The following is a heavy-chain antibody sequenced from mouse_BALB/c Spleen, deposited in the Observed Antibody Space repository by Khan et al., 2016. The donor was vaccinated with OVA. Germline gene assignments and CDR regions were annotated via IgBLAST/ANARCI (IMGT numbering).Heavy chain of an antibody. CDR3: ARRATTEYDDVMDF. D-gene: IGHD1-1*01. CDR2: ITKGGGNT. J-gene: IGHJ4*01. V-gene: IGHV5-12-2*01. CDR1: GFTFSSYT. Sequence: ELVESGGDLVQPGGSLKLSCAASGFTFSSYTMSWVRQTPEKSLEWVAYITKGGGNTYYPDTVKGQFIVSRDNAKNTLYLQMNSLKSEDTAVYACARRATTEYDDVMDFWGQGTSVTVSA.